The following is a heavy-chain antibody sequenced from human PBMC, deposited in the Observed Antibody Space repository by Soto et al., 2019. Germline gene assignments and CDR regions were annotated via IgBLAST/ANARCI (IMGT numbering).Heavy chain of an antibody. CDR3: AKVDVSTAGSFDD. CDR1: GFTFSRHG. V-gene: IGHV3-23*01. J-gene: IGHJ4*02. D-gene: IGHD6-13*01. CDR2: TNPSGDST. Sequence: GGSLRLSCVASGFTFSRHGLRWVRQAPGKGLEWVSTTNPSGDSTFYADSVKGRFTISRDNSKNTVYLQMNSLSVGDTAVYLCAKVDVSTAGSFDDWGQGALVTVAS.